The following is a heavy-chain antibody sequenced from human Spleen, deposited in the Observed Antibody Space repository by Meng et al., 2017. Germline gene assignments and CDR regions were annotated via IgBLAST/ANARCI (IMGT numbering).Heavy chain of an antibody. D-gene: IGHD2/OR15-2a*01. CDR2: IIPIFGTA. CDR1: GATFNTYA. J-gene: IGHJ4*02. CDR3: SRQRVTGTNFYSY. V-gene: IGHV1-69*13. Sequence: SVKVSCKASGATFNTYASSWVRQAPGQGLEWMGGIIPIFGTASYAQKFQGRLTIHADESTSTAYMYLSSLTSEDTAVYYCSRQRVTGTNFYSYWGRGTLVTVSS.